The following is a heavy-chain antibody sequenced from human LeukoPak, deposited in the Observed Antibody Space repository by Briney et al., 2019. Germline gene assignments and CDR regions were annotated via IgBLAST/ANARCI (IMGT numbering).Heavy chain of an antibody. Sequence: GGSLRLSCAASGFTFSSYAMHWVRQAPGKGLEWVAVISYDGSNKYYADSVKGRFTISRDNSKNTLYLQMNSLRAEDTAVYYCAWGYSSGWSFWGQGTLVTVSS. J-gene: IGHJ4*02. V-gene: IGHV3-30-3*01. CDR3: AWGYSSGWSF. D-gene: IGHD6-19*01. CDR1: GFTFSSYA. CDR2: ISYDGSNK.